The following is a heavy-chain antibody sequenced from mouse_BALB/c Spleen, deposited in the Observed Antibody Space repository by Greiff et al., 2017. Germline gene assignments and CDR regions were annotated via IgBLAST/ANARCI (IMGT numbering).Heavy chain of an antibody. J-gene: IGHJ4*01. CDR3: ASSSHYYAMDY. CDR1: GFTFSSFG. Sequence: EVKLMESGGGLVQPGGSRKLSCAASGFTFSSFGMHWVRQAPEKGLEWVAYISSGSSTIYYADTVKGRFTISRDNPKNTLFLQMTSLRSEDTSMYYCASSSHYYAMDYWGQGTSVTVSS. D-gene: IGHD1-3*01. V-gene: IGHV5-17*02. CDR2: ISSGSSTI.